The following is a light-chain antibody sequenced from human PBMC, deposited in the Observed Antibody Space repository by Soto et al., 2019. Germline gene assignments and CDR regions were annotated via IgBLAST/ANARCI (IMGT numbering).Light chain of an antibody. Sequence: EIVMTQSPATLSVSPGERATLSCRASPSVNSNLAWYQQKPGQAPRLLIYHASARAIGIPARFSGSGSGTEFTLTISSLQSEDFAVYYCQQYSNWPFTFGPGNKVDIK. CDR2: HAS. CDR3: QQYSNWPFT. J-gene: IGKJ3*01. CDR1: PSVNSN. V-gene: IGKV3-15*01.